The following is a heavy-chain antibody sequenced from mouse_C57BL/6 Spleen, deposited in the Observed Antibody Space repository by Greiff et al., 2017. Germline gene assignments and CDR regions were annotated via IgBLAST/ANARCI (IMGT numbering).Heavy chain of an antibody. V-gene: IGHV1-82*01. CDR1: GYAFSSSW. Sequence: QVHVKQSGPELVKPGASVKISCKASGYAFSSSWMNWVKQRPGKGLEWIGRIYPGDGDTNYNGKFKGKATLTADKSSSTAYMQLSSLTSEDSAVYFLARSGYGISLYYFDYWGQGTTLSVSS. CDR3: ARSGYGISLYYFDY. J-gene: IGHJ2*01. CDR2: IYPGDGDT. D-gene: IGHD1-1*01.